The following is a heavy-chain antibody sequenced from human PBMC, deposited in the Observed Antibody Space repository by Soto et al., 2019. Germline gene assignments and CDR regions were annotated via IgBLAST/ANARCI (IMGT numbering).Heavy chain of an antibody. CDR1: GFTFDDYA. CDR3: AKGPGYSSGLFDY. CDR2: ISWNSGSI. Sequence: GGSLRLSCAASGFTFDDYAMHWVRQAPGKGLEWVSGISWNSGSIGYADSVKGRFTISRDNAKNSLYLQMNSLRAEDTALYYCAKGPGYSSGLFDYWGQGTLVTVSS. V-gene: IGHV3-9*01. D-gene: IGHD6-19*01. J-gene: IGHJ4*02.